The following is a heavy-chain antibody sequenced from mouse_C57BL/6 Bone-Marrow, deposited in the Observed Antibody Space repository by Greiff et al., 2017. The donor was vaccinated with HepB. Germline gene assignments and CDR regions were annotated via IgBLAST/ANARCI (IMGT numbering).Heavy chain of an antibody. CDR3: ARPGTTADY. Sequence: EVKLVESGGGLVKPGGSLKLSCAASGFTFSDYGMHWVRQAPEQGLEWVAYISSGSSTIYYADTVKGRFTISRDNAKNTLFLQMTSLRSEDTAVYYCARPGTTADYWGQGTTLTVSS. V-gene: IGHV5-17*01. CDR1: GFTFSDYG. J-gene: IGHJ2*01. D-gene: IGHD1-2*01. CDR2: ISSGSSTI.